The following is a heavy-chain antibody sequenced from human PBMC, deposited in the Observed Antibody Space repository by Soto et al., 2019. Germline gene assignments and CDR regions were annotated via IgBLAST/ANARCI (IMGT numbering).Heavy chain of an antibody. CDR1: GFTFSSYA. D-gene: IGHD2-15*01. V-gene: IGHV3-23*01. Sequence: PGGSLRLSCAASGFTFSSYAMSWVRQAPGKGLEWVSAISGSGGSTYYADSVKGRFTISRDNSKNTLYLQMNSLRAEDTAVYYYAKAPGGYCSGGSCYLDYWGQGTLVTVSS. CDR2: ISGSGGST. CDR3: AKAPGGYCSGGSCYLDY. J-gene: IGHJ4*02.